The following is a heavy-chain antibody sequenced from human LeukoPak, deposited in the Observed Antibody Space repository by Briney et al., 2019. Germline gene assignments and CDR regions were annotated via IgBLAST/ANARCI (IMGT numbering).Heavy chain of an antibody. CDR1: GFTFSSYS. CDR2: ISSSSSYI. Sequence: GGSLRLSCAASGFTFSSYSMNWVRQAPGKGLEWVSSISSSSSYIYYADSVKGRFTISRDNAKNSLYLQMNSLRAEDTAVYYCAREGIDSSGYYYVPPDYWGQGTLVTVSS. CDR3: AREGIDSSGYYYVPPDY. V-gene: IGHV3-21*01. D-gene: IGHD3-22*01. J-gene: IGHJ4*02.